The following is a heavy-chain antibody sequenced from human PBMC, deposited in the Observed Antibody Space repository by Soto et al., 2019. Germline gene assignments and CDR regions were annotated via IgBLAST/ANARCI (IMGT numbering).Heavy chain of an antibody. CDR1: GYTFTSYA. D-gene: IGHD3-16*01. J-gene: IGHJ4*02. CDR3: ARAVGGPTSNLDY. V-gene: IGHV1-3*01. Sequence: ASVKVSCKASGYTFTSYAMHWVRQAPGQRLEWMGWINAGNGNTKYSQKSQGRVTITRDTSASTAYMELSSLRSEDTAVYYCARAVGGPTSNLDYWGQGTLVTVSS. CDR2: INAGNGNT.